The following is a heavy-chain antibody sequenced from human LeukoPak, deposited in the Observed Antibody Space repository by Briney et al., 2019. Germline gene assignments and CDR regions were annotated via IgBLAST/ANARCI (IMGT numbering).Heavy chain of an antibody. J-gene: IGHJ4*02. V-gene: IGHV3-21*01. CDR1: GFTFSSYS. D-gene: IGHD3-3*01. CDR2: ISSSSSYI. Sequence: GGSLRLSCAASGFTFSSYSMNWVRQAPGKGLEWVSSISSSSSYIYYADSVKGRFTISRDKAKNSLYLQMNSLRAEDTAVYYCARDTPTNDFWSGYSLYWGQGTLVTVSS. CDR3: ARDTPTNDFWSGYSLY.